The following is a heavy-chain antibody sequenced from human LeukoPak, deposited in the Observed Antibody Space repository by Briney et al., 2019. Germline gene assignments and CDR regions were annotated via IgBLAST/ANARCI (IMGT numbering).Heavy chain of an antibody. J-gene: IGHJ4*02. V-gene: IGHV3-21*01. D-gene: IGHD3-9*01. CDR3: ARGGDLDWLSIDY. CDR2: VSPTSSYI. CDR1: GFTFSTYS. Sequence: GGSLRLSCVASGFTFSTYSLSWVRQAPGKGLEWVSSVSPTSSYIYYAGSVKGRFTISRDNAKNSLYLQVSSLRAEDTAVYYCARGGDLDWLSIDYWGLGTLVTLSS.